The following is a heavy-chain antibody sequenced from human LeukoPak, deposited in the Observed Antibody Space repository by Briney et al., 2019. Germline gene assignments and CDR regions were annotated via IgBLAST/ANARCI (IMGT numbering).Heavy chain of an antibody. CDR1: GGSISNYY. D-gene: IGHD3-10*01. CDR2: IYTSGNT. Sequence: PSETLSLTCSVSGGSISNYYWTWIRRPAGKGLEWIGRIYTSGNTNYNPSLKSRVTMSVDTSKNQFSLKLSSVTAADTAVYYCARRTGYSGSGSEASDIWGQGTMVTVSS. J-gene: IGHJ3*02. V-gene: IGHV4-4*07. CDR3: ARRTGYSGSGSEASDI.